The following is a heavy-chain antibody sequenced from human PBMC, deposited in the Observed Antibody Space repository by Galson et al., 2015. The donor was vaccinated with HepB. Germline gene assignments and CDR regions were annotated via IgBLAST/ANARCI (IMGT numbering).Heavy chain of an antibody. V-gene: IGHV3-66*01. J-gene: IGHJ3*02. CDR3: ARGPDDYVWGSYRSARAFDI. CDR1: GFTVSSNY. Sequence: SLRLSCAASGFTVSSNYMSWVRQAPGKGLEWVSVIYSGGSTYYADSVKDRFTISRDNSKNTLYLQMNSLRAEDTAVYYCARGPDDYVWGSYRSARAFDIWGQGTMVTVSS. CDR2: IYSGGST. D-gene: IGHD3-16*02.